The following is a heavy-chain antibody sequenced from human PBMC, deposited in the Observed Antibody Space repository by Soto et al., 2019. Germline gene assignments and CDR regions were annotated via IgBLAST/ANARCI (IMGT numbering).Heavy chain of an antibody. CDR1: GYSLTDYY. Sequence: ASVKVSCKASGYSLTDYYIHWVRQAPGQGLEWMGLINPNTGGRNYARKFQDRVTMTRDTSISTAYMELNRLIYDDAAIYYCTRTPGYGGFYGMDVWGQGTTVTVSS. CDR2: INPNTGGR. V-gene: IGHV1-2*02. CDR3: TRTPGYGGFYGMDV. D-gene: IGHD4-17*01. J-gene: IGHJ6*02.